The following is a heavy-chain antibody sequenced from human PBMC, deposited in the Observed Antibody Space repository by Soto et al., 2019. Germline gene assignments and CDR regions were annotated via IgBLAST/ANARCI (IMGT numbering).Heavy chain of an antibody. CDR2: IDPSDSYT. D-gene: IGHD3-22*01. Sequence: LGESLKISCKGSGYSFTSYWISWVRQMPGKGLEWMGRIDPSDSYTNYSPSFQGHVTISADKSISTAYLQWSSLKASDTAMYYCARHFALHYYDSSGYNDYWGQGTLVTVSS. J-gene: IGHJ4*02. CDR3: ARHFALHYYDSSGYNDY. CDR1: GYSFTSYW. V-gene: IGHV5-10-1*01.